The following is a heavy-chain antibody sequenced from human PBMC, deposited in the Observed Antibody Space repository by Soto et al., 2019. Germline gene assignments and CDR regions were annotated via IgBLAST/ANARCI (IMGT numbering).Heavy chain of an antibody. CDR2: IYYSGST. J-gene: IGHJ4*02. V-gene: IGHV4-61*01. D-gene: IGHD3-16*01. Sequence: SETLSLTCTVSGGSVSSGSYYWSWIRQPPGKGLEWIGYIYYSGSTNYNPSLKSRVTISVDTSKNQFSLKLSSVTAADTAVFYCTRALYGGIDFCGQATLVTVSS. CDR1: GGSVSSGSYY. CDR3: TRALYGGIDF.